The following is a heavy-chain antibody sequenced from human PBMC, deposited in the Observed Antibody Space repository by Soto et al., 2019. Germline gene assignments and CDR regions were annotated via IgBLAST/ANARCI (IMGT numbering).Heavy chain of an antibody. Sequence: PGGSLRLSCAASGFTFSSYAMSWVRQAPGKGLEWVSAISGSGGSTYYADSVKGRFTISRDNSKNTLYLQMNSLRAEDTAVYYCAKVRYYYDSSGYLASLFDYWGQGTLVTVSS. J-gene: IGHJ4*02. CDR1: GFTFSSYA. CDR3: AKVRYYYDSSGYLASLFDY. V-gene: IGHV3-23*01. D-gene: IGHD3-22*01. CDR2: ISGSGGST.